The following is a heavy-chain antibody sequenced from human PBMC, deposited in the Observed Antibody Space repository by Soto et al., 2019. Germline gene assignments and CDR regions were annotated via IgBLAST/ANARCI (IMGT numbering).Heavy chain of an antibody. CDR1: GGSIRSTTYY. D-gene: IGHD1-1*01. J-gene: IGHJ5*02. CDR2: IYYSGTT. CDR3: VRHWSSSGNKWFDP. V-gene: IGHV4-39*01. Sequence: PSETLSLTCAVSGGSIRSTTYYWAWIRQSPGKGLEWIASIYYSGTTYYHPSLKSRVTMSVDTPNNQVSLKLSSVTAADTAVYYCVRHWSSSGNKWFDPWGQGTQVTVSS.